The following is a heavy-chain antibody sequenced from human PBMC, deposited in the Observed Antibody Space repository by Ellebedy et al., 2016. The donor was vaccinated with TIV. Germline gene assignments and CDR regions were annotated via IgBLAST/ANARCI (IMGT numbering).Heavy chain of an antibody. Sequence: SVKVSCXASGGTFSTYVFNWVRQAPGQGLEWMGRIIPLFDIPNHAQKFQGRVTITADKSTTTVYMELSSLRSDDTAVYYCVRDLDTSGYYYGVYWGQGTLVTVSS. V-gene: IGHV1-69*04. D-gene: IGHD3-22*01. CDR3: VRDLDTSGYYYGVY. CDR1: GGTFSTYV. J-gene: IGHJ4*02. CDR2: IIPLFDIP.